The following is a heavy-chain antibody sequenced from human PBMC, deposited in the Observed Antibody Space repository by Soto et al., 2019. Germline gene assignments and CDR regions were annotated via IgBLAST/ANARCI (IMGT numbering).Heavy chain of an antibody. CDR1: GYTFTSYG. V-gene: IGHV1-18*01. D-gene: IGHD3-10*01. Sequence: ASVKVSCKASGYTFTSYGITWVRQAPGQGLEWMGWISAYNGNTNYAQKLQGRVTMTTDTSTSTAYMDLQMNSLRAEDTAVYYCAKVGPYDSGSYMFRYNWFGPWGPGTLVTVSP. CDR3: AKVGPYDSGSYMFRYNWFGP. CDR2: ISAYNGNT. J-gene: IGHJ5*02.